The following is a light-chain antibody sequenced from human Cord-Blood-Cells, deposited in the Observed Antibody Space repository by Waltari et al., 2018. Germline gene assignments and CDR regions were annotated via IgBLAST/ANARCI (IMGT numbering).Light chain of an antibody. J-gene: IGKJ5*01. CDR3: QQRSNWPIT. V-gene: IGKV3-11*01. CDR1: QSVSSY. Sequence: EIVFTQSPATLSLSPGERANLPCRTSQSVSSYLAWYQQKPGQAPRLLTYDASNRATGIPARFSGSGSGTDFTLTISSLEPEDFAVYYCQQRSNWPITFGQGTRLEIK. CDR2: DAS.